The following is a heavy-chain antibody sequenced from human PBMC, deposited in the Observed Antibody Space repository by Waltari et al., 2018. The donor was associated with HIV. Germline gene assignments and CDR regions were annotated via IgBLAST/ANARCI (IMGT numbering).Heavy chain of an antibody. CDR3: ARGSDWLVNVLEI. Sequence: QVQLVQSGAAVKKPGASVKVSCRASGLNFNNDAVHWMRQAPGQGLEWLGSINVGSLFGRYSPLFQGRVSCERDTSATTVFMELRSLKSEDTAVYFCARGSDWLVNVLEIWGQGTLVTVSS. V-gene: IGHV1-3*01. CDR1: GLNFNNDA. J-gene: IGHJ4*02. D-gene: IGHD6-19*01. CDR2: INVGSLFG.